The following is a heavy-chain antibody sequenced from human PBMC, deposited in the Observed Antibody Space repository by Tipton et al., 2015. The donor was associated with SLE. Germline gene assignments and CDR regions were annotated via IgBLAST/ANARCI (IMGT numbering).Heavy chain of an antibody. J-gene: IGHJ3*02. D-gene: IGHD3-22*01. CDR3: ARSGPPTLRDRLLGAFDI. CDR1: GFSFSSYS. CDR2: INHSGST. Sequence: LRLSCAASGFSFSSYSMNWVRQPPGKGLEWIGEINHSGSTNYNPSLKSRVTMSLDTSKNQFSLKLSSVTAADTAVYYCARSGPPTLRDRLLGAFDIWGQGTLVTVSS. V-gene: IGHV4-34*01.